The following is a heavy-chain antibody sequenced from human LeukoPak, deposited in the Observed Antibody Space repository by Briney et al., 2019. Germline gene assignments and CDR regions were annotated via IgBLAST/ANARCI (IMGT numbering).Heavy chain of an antibody. J-gene: IGHJ6*03. CDR1: GYSFTSYW. CDR3: ARHYYGSGSYYSYYYYMDV. D-gene: IGHD3-10*01. Sequence: GESLKISCKGSGYSFTSYWIGWVRQMPGKGLEWMGIIYPGDSDTRYSPSFQGQVTISADKPISTAYLPWSSLKASDTAMYYCARHYYGSGSYYSYYYYMDVWGKGTTVTVSS. CDR2: IYPGDSDT. V-gene: IGHV5-51*01.